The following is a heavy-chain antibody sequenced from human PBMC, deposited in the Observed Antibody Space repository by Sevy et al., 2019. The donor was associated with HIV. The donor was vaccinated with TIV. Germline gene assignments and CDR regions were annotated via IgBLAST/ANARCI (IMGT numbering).Heavy chain of an antibody. CDR2: ISWNSGSI. D-gene: IGHD2-2*01. CDR3: AKDLLYCSSTSCHLPYRMDV. J-gene: IGHJ6*02. Sequence: GGSLRLSCAASGFTFDDYAMHWVRQAPGKGLEWVSGISWNSGSIGYADSVKGRFTISRDNAKNSLYLQMNSLRAEDTALYYCAKDLLYCSSTSCHLPYRMDVWGQGTTVTVSS. CDR1: GFTFDDYA. V-gene: IGHV3-9*01.